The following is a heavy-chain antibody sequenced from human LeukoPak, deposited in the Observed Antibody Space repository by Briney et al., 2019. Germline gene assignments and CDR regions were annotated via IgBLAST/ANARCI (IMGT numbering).Heavy chain of an antibody. Sequence: SETLSLTCTVSGGSLSSFYWSWIRQPPGKGLESIGYIYYSGSTNYNPSLKSRVTMSVDTSKNQFSLKLNSVTAADTAVYYCARGVVIAPQTFDYWGQGTVVTVSS. CDR2: IYYSGST. V-gene: IGHV4-59*01. D-gene: IGHD2-21*01. CDR3: ARGVVIAPQTFDY. J-gene: IGHJ4*02. CDR1: GGSLSSFY.